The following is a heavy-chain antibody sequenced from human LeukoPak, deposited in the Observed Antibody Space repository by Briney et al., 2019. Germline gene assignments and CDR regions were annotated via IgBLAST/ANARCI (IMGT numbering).Heavy chain of an antibody. CDR2: ISGYNDIT. J-gene: IGHJ5*02. CDR3: ARNAQNNYHDTARSFFDP. CDR1: GYTFTSYD. V-gene: IGHV1-18*01. D-gene: IGHD3-22*01. Sequence: SVKVSCKASGYTFTSYDISWVRQAPGQGLEWMGWISGYNDITNYAHKLQGRVTMTKDTSTSTAYMELRGLRADDTAVYYCARNAQNNYHDTARSFFDPWGQGSLVTVSS.